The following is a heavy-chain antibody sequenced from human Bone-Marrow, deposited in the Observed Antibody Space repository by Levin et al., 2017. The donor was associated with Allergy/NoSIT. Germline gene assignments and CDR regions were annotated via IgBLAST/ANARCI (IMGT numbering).Heavy chain of an antibody. Sequence: PGGSLRLSCAASGFKFSDRGMHWVRQAPGKGLEWVGIIWYDGTNKHYADSVRGRFTISRDNSKNTLYLQMNSLRAEDTAVYYCARDLDTSELFDSWGQGTLFTVAS. V-gene: IGHV3-33*01. J-gene: IGHJ4*02. CDR3: ARDLDTSELFDS. D-gene: IGHD1-1*01. CDR1: GFKFSDRG. CDR2: IWYDGTNK.